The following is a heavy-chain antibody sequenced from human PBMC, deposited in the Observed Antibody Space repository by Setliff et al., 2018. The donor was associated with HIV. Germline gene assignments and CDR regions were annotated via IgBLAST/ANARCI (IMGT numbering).Heavy chain of an antibody. D-gene: IGHD3-16*01. CDR1: GHTFTNYY. Sequence: ASVKVSCKASGHTFTNYYIHWVRQAPGQGLEWMGIINPGGGNTRYAQTFQGRVSMTRDTSTSTVYMELRSLRSDDTAVYYCARDDGGYNYAEAFDVWGQGTMVTVSS. CDR3: ARDDGGYNYAEAFDV. CDR2: INPGGGNT. J-gene: IGHJ3*01. V-gene: IGHV1-46*01.